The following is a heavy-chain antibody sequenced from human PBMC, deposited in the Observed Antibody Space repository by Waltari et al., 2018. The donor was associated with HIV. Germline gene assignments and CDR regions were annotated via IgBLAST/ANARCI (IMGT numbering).Heavy chain of an antibody. J-gene: IGHJ4*02. Sequence: EVHLAEFGGVVVMPGGSLRTAVVLSGPSGSSSTRPWVRLAPGKGLQWVSSIGGNDSSTHYADSVRDRFIISRDDSQNTLSLQMDSLTTNDTAVYYCAKEASVSAGPLDSWGQGIVVIVSS. CDR3: AKEASVSAGPLDS. V-gene: IGHV3-23*04. D-gene: IGHD6-19*01. CDR2: IGGNDSST. CDR1: GPSGSSST.